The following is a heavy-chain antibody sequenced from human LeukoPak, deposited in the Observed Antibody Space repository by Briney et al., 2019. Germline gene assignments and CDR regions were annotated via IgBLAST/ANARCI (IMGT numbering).Heavy chain of an antibody. Sequence: GGSLRLSCAASGFTFNKYWMTWVRQAPGKGLEWVATIKTDGSQKYYVDSVKGRFSISRDNANNSLYLQMNSLRADDTATYYCARRGIYGDYVTNWGQGTLVTVSS. D-gene: IGHD4-17*01. CDR2: IKTDGSQK. J-gene: IGHJ4*02. CDR1: GFTFNKYW. CDR3: ARRGIYGDYVTN. V-gene: IGHV3-7*01.